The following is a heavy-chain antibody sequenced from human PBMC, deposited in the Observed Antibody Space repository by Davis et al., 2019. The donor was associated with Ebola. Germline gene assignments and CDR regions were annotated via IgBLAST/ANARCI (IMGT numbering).Heavy chain of an antibody. J-gene: IGHJ4*02. CDR2: INPDGSFT. Sequence: GESLKISCAASGFTFSRYWMHWVRQAPGKGLVWVSRINPDGSFTDYADSVKGRFTISRDNARNTVSLQMNSLRAEDTALYYCARSSYQPDWWGQGTLVTVSS. D-gene: IGHD2-2*01. CDR3: ARSSYQPDW. CDR1: GFTFSRYW. V-gene: IGHV3-74*01.